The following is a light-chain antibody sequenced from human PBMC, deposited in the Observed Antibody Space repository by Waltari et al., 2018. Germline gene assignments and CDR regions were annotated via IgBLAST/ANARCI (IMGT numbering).Light chain of an antibody. V-gene: IGKV3-20*01. CDR2: AAS. CDR1: QSVSRT. Sequence: SCRASQSVSRTLAWYQQKPGQAPNLLIYAASTRATGIPDRFSGSVSGTDFSLTISRLEPEDFAVYYCQHYVRLPATFGQGTKVEIK. J-gene: IGKJ1*01. CDR3: QHYVRLPAT.